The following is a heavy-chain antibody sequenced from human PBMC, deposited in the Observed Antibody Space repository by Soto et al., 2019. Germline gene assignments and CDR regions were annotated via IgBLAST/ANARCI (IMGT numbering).Heavy chain of an antibody. Sequence: TGGSLRLSCAASGFTVSSNYMSWVRQAPGKGLEWVSVIYSGGSTYYADSVKGRFTISRDNSKNTLYLQMNSLRAEDTAVYYCARDSGATVYYGMDVWGQGTTVTVSS. J-gene: IGHJ6*02. CDR2: IYSGGST. D-gene: IGHD7-27*01. CDR3: ARDSGATVYYGMDV. V-gene: IGHV3-66*01. CDR1: GFTVSSNY.